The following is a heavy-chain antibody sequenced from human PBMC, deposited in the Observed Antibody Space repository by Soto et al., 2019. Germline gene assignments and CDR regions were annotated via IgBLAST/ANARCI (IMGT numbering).Heavy chain of an antibody. CDR1: GYTFASYG. D-gene: IGHD3-22*01. CDR3: ASGGYYDSSGARNYYFYGMNV. V-gene: IGHV1-18*01. Sequence: QVQLVQSGAEVKKPGASVKVSCKASGYTFASYGINWVRQAPGQGLEWLGWISPYDGYTHYAQILQGRVSMTTDTSTKTAYMELRILRSDDTAMYYCASGGYYDSSGARNYYFYGMNVWGQGTTVTVSS. CDR2: ISPYDGYT. J-gene: IGHJ6*02.